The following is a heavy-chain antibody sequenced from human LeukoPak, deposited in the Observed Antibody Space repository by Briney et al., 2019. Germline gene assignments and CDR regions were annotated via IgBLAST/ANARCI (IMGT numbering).Heavy chain of an antibody. CDR3: ARVSTSCYIGCSFDN. J-gene: IGHJ4*02. V-gene: IGHV3-7*03. D-gene: IGHD2-2*01. CDR2: INQDGSDK. CDR1: GFTLSSYW. Sequence: PGGSLRLSCAASGFTLSSYWMSWVRQAPGKGLEWVANINQDGSDKYYVDSVKGRFTISRDNAKNSLYLQMSSLRAEDTAIYYCARVSTSCYIGCSFDNWGQGTLVTVSS.